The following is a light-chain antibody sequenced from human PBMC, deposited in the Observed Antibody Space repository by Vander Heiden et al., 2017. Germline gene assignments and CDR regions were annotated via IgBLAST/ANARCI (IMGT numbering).Light chain of an antibody. Sequence: ELVLTQSPGPLSLSPGERATLPCRASQSVSSSYLAWYQQKPGQAPRLLIYGASSRATGIPDRCSGSGSGTDFTLTISRLEPEDFAVYYWQQDGSSLTVGGGTKVEIK. CDR3: QQDGSSLT. CDR1: QSVSSSY. J-gene: IGKJ4*01. CDR2: GAS. V-gene: IGKV3-20*01.